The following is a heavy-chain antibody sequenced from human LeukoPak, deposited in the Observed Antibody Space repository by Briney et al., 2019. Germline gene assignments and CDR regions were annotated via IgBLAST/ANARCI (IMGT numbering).Heavy chain of an antibody. J-gene: IGHJ4*02. D-gene: IGHD3-22*01. V-gene: IGHV1-2*02. Sequence: GASVKVSCKASGYTFIGYYMHWVRQAPGQGLEWMGWINPNSGGTNYAQKFQGRVTMTRDTSISTAYMELSRLRSDDTAVYYCARDYHYYDSSGYYMDYWGQGTLVTVSP. CDR2: INPNSGGT. CDR3: ARDYHYYDSSGYYMDY. CDR1: GYTFIGYY.